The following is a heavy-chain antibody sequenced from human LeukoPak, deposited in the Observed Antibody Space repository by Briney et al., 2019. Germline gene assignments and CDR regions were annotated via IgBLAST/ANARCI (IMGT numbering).Heavy chain of an antibody. CDR1: GYTFTASH. V-gene: IGHV1-2*06. J-gene: IGHJ5*02. CDR3: ARAYSFYFPTSNYDSAEPPLNWFDP. Sequence: ASVKVSCKASGYTFTASHMHWVRQAPGEGLEWKGRINPNGVDTDYAQKFQGRVSMTRDRSINTAYMELSRLRSDDTAVYYCARAYSFYFPTSNYDSAEPPLNWFDPWGQGTLVIVSS. CDR2: INPNGVDT. D-gene: IGHD1-14*01.